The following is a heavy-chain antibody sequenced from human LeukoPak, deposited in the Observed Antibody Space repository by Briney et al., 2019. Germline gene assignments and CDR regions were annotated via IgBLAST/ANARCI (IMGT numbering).Heavy chain of an antibody. CDR3: AKVGAVVPAAMDFDY. CDR2: ISSSGSTI. J-gene: IGHJ4*02. V-gene: IGHV3-48*03. CDR1: GFTFSSYE. Sequence: GGSLRLSCAASGFTFSSYEMNWVRQAPGKGLEWVSYISSSGSTIYYADSVKGRFTISRDNSKNTLYLQMNSLRAEDTAVYYCAKVGAVVPAAMDFDYWGQGTLVTVSS. D-gene: IGHD2-2*01.